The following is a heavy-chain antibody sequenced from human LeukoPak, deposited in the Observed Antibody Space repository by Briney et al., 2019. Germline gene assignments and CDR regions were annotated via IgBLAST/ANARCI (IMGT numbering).Heavy chain of an antibody. CDR2: IYYSGST. J-gene: IGHJ4*02. V-gene: IGHV4-59*01. CDR1: GGSISSYY. D-gene: IGHD3-3*01. Sequence: SETLSLTCTVSGGSISSYYWSWIRQPPGKGPEWIGYIYYSGSTNYNPSLKSRVTISVDTSKNQFSLKLSSVTAADTAVYYCARVPLIYDFWSGYPYYFDYWGQGTLVTVSS. CDR3: ARVPLIYDFWSGYPYYFDY.